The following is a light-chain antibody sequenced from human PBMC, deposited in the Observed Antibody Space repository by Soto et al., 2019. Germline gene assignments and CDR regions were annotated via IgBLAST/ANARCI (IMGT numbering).Light chain of an antibody. J-gene: IGKJ1*01. CDR1: QGIGNS. CDR3: QKYDSAPT. CDR2: TAS. Sequence: DIQMTQSPSSLSSSVGDRVTITCRPSQGIGNSLAWYQQKPGTVPKLLIHTASTLQSGGPSRFSGSGSGKDFTLTISSLQPEDVATYYCQKYDSAPTFGPGTKVDIK. V-gene: IGKV1-27*01.